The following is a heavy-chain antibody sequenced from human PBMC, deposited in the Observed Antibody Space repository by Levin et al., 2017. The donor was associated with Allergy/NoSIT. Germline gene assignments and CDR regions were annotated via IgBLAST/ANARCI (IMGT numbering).Heavy chain of an antibody. J-gene: IGHJ4*02. Sequence: GGSLRLSCAASGFTFSSYGMHWVRQAPGKGLEWVAVIWYDGSNKYYADSVKGRFTISRDNSKNTLYLQMNSLRAEDTAVYYCARDLPQYQLLPGGYWGQGTLVTVSS. D-gene: IGHD2-2*01. CDR2: IWYDGSNK. CDR1: GFTFSSYG. V-gene: IGHV3-33*01. CDR3: ARDLPQYQLLPGGY.